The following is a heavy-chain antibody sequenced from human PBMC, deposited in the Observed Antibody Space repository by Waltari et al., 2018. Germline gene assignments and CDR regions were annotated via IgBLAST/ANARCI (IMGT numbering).Heavy chain of an antibody. CDR2: ISGSGGST. V-gene: IGHV4-4*07. CDR3: ARDSGYSTWSGRSGLDY. Sequence: QLQLQESGPGLVTPSETLSLTCAVSGGSISSNYWSWIRQPPGKGLEWIGRISGSGGSTDYNPSLKRRVTISTETSKNQFSLKLSSVTAADAAVYYCARDSGYSTWSGRSGLDYWGQGVLVTVSS. D-gene: IGHD6-6*01. CDR1: GGSISSNY. J-gene: IGHJ4*02.